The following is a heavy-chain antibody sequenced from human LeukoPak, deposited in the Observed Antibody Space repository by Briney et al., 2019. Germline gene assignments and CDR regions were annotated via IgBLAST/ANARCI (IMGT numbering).Heavy chain of an antibody. D-gene: IGHD1-20*01. V-gene: IGHV3-13*01. J-gene: IGHJ4*02. CDR3: ARANWNGGGFDY. Sequence: GRSLRLSCAASGFTFSSYDMHWVRQATGKGLEWVSAIGTAGDTYYPGSVKGRFTISRENAKNSLYLQMNSLRAGDTAVYYCARANWNGGGFDYWGQGTLVTVSS. CDR1: GFTFSSYD. CDR2: IGTAGDT.